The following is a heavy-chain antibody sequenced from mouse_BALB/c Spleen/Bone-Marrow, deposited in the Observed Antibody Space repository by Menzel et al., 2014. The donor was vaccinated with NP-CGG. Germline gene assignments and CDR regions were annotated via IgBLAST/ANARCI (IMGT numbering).Heavy chain of an antibody. J-gene: IGHJ4*01. Sequence: QVQLKESGAELARPGASVKMSCKASGYTFTSCTMHWVKQRPGQGLEWVGYISPSSGYTNYNQKFRDKATLTADRSSSTAYMQLSSLTSEDSAVYYCTRIGPPYYAMDYWGQGTSVTVPS. CDR2: ISPSSGYT. CDR3: TRIGPPYYAMDY. CDR1: GYTFTSCT. V-gene: IGHV1-4*01.